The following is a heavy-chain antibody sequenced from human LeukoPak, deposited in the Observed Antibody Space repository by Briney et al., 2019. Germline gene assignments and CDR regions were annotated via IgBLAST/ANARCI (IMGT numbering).Heavy chain of an antibody. Sequence: GGSLRLSCAASGFTFSSYWMSWVRQAPGKGLEWVANIKQDGSEKYYVDSVKGRFTISRDNAKNSLYLQMNSLRAEDTAVYYCATYSPFGAAAGTNHFDYWGQGTLVTVSS. J-gene: IGHJ4*02. D-gene: IGHD6-13*01. CDR3: ATYSPFGAAAGTNHFDY. CDR1: GFTFSSYW. V-gene: IGHV3-7*01. CDR2: IKQDGSEK.